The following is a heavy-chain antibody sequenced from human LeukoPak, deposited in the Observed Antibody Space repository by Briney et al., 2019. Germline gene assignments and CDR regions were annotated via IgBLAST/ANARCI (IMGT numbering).Heavy chain of an antibody. V-gene: IGHV4-39*07. CDR3: AREEVTVRSPRYFDY. CDR1: GGSISSSSYY. CDR2: IYYSGST. Sequence: SETLSLTCTVSGGSISSSSYYWGWIRQPPGKGLEWNGSIYYSGSTYYNPSLKSRVTISVDTSKNQFSLKLSSVTAADTAVYYCAREEVTVRSPRYFDYWGQGTLVTVSS. D-gene: IGHD4-17*01. J-gene: IGHJ4*02.